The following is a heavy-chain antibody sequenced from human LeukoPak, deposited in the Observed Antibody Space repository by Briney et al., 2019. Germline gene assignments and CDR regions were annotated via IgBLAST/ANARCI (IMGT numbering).Heavy chain of an antibody. V-gene: IGHV4-59*01. CDR3: ARTSYTSGYYYYYMDV. CDR1: GGSISTYY. D-gene: IGHD3-22*01. Sequence: PSETLSLTCTVSGGSISTYYGSWIRQPPGKRLEWIGYIYYSGSTTYNPSLKSRVTISIDTSKNQFSLKLSSVTAADTAVYYCARTSYTSGYYYYYMDVWGKGTTVTVSS. CDR2: IYYSGST. J-gene: IGHJ6*03.